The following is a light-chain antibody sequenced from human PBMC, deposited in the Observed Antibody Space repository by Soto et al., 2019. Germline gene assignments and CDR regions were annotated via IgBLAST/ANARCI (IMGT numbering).Light chain of an antibody. CDR3: QQCASSPWT. Sequence: EIVLTQSPGTLSLSPGERATLSCRASQSVSSSYLAWYQQKPGQAPRLLIYGASSRATGIPDRFSGSGSGTDFTLTISRLEPEDVAVYYCQQCASSPWTFGQGTKVDI. CDR2: GAS. J-gene: IGKJ1*01. V-gene: IGKV3-20*01. CDR1: QSVSSSY.